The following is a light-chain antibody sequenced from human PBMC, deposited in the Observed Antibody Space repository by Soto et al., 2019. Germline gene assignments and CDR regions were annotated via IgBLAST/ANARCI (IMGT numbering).Light chain of an antibody. CDR2: EVS. CDR1: SSDVGGYKY. Sequence: QFVLTQPASVSGSPGQSITISCTGTSSDVGGYKYVSWYQQHPGKAPKLMIYEVSNRPSGVSNRFSGSKSGNTASLTVSGLQAEDEADYYCSSYAGTTSYVFGTGTKVTVL. V-gene: IGLV2-14*01. CDR3: SSYAGTTSYV. J-gene: IGLJ1*01.